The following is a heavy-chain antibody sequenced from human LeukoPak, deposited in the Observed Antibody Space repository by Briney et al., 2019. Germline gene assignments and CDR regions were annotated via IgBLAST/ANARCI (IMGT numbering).Heavy chain of an antibody. CDR2: INHSGST. CDR1: GGSFSGYY. CDR3: ARGCGLLGY. J-gene: IGHJ4*02. Sequence: SETLSLTCAVYGGSFSGYYWSWIRQPPGKGLEWIGEINHSGSTNYNPSLKSRVTISVDTSKNQFSLKLSSVTAADTAVYYCARGCGLLGYWGQGTLVTVSS. V-gene: IGHV4-34*01. D-gene: IGHD2-15*01.